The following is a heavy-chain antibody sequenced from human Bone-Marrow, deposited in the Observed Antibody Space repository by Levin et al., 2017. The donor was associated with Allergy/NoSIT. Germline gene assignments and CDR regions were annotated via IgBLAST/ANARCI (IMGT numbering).Heavy chain of an antibody. CDR1: GFSLSTSGVG. Sequence: ESGPTLVKPTQTLTLTCTFSGFSLSTSGVGVGWIRQPPGKALEWLALIYWDDDKRYSPSLKSRLTITKDTSKNQVVLTMTNMDPVDTATYYCALTLWFGERGAFDIWGQGTMVTVSS. D-gene: IGHD3-10*01. V-gene: IGHV2-5*02. J-gene: IGHJ3*02. CDR3: ALTLWFGERGAFDI. CDR2: IYWDDDK.